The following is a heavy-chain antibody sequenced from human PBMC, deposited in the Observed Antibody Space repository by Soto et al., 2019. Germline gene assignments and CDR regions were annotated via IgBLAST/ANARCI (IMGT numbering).Heavy chain of an antibody. CDR2: IWYDGSNT. V-gene: IGHV3-33*01. D-gene: IGHD7-27*01. CDR3: VRDLLGSGGHFDY. Sequence: PGGALRLSCAAAGFSFSSFRMHWVRQAPGKGLEWVAHIWYDGSNTYYADSVKGRFTISRDNSRNTVYLQMNSLRAEDTALYHCVRDLLGSGGHFDYWGQGTPVPSP. J-gene: IGHJ4*02. CDR1: GFSFSSFR.